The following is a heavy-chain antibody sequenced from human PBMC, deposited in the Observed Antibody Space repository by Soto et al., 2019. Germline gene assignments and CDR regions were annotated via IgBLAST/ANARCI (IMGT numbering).Heavy chain of an antibody. J-gene: IGHJ5*02. CDR2: IYYSGST. V-gene: IGHV4-31*03. CDR3: ARVRYCSGGSCYPRFDP. D-gene: IGHD2-15*01. CDR1: GGSISSGGYY. Sequence: QVQLQESGPGLVKPSQTLSLTCTVSGGSISSGGYYWSWIRQHPGKGLEWIGYIYYSGSTYYNPSLKSRVTITVDTTKNQFSLKLSSVTAADTAVYYCARVRYCSGGSCYPRFDPWGQGTPVTVSS.